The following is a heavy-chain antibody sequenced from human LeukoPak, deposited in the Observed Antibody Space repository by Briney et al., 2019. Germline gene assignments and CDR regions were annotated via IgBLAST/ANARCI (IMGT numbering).Heavy chain of an antibody. J-gene: IGHJ5*02. Sequence: GASVKVSCKASGYTFNTYGVNWVRQAPGQGLEWMGWINTNTGNPTYAQGFTGRFVFSLDTSVSTAYLQISSLKAEDTAVYYCARDWWELHPWGQGTLVTVSS. V-gene: IGHV7-4-1*02. CDR1: GYTFNTYG. CDR3: ARDWWELHP. D-gene: IGHD2-15*01. CDR2: INTNTGNP.